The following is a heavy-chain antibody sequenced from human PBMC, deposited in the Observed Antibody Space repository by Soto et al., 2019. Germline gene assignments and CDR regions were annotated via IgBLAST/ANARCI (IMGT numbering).Heavy chain of an antibody. J-gene: IGHJ4*02. CDR2: IYYSGST. D-gene: IGHD4-4*01. Sequence: SETLSLTCTVSGGSISSGDYYWSWIRQPPGKGLEWIGYIYYSGSTYYNPSLKSRVTISVDTSKNQFSLKLSSVTAADTAVYYCARGDSHGWVGTTFDDWGQGTLVTVSS. CDR1: GGSISSGDYY. V-gene: IGHV4-30-4*01. CDR3: ARGDSHGWVGTTFDD.